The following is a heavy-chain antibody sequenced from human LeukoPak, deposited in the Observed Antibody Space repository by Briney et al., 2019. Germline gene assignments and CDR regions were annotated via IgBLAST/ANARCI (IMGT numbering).Heavy chain of an antibody. Sequence: SETPSLTRTVSGGSISSSSYYWAWLRQPPGKGREWIENIYYTETTYYNPDNPSLKSRVTMSLDTSKNQFSLMLTSVTAADTAVYYCAREVVPAHFDYWGQGTLATVSS. CDR3: AREVVPAHFDY. D-gene: IGHD2-2*01. V-gene: IGHV4-39*07. CDR2: IYYTETT. J-gene: IGHJ4*02. CDR1: GGSISSSSYY.